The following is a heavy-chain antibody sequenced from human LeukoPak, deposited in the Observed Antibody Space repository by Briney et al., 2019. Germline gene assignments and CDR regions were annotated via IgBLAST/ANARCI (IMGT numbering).Heavy chain of an antibody. CDR2: IYTRGTT. CDR3: ARHFNGYDYPLDT. V-gene: IGHV4-4*07. D-gene: IGHD5-12*01. CDR1: GGSISSYY. Sequence: SETLSLTCTVSGGSISSYYWSWIRQPAGKGLEWIGRIYTRGTTNYNPSLKSRVTISMDTSKNQFSLKLSSVTAADTAIYYCARHFNGYDYPLDTWGQGALVTVSS. J-gene: IGHJ5*02.